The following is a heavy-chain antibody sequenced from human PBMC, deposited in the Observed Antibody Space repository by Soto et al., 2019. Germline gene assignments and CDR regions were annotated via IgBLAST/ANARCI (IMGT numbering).Heavy chain of an antibody. Sequence: GESLKISCKGSGYSFTSYWISWVRQMPGKGLEWMGRIDPSDSYTNYSPSFQGHVTISADKSISTAYLQWSSLKASDTAMYYCARHPEWLLSYNYYFDYWGQGTLVTVSS. CDR1: GYSFTSYW. V-gene: IGHV5-10-1*01. D-gene: IGHD3-3*01. CDR3: ARHPEWLLSYNYYFDY. J-gene: IGHJ4*02. CDR2: IDPSDSYT.